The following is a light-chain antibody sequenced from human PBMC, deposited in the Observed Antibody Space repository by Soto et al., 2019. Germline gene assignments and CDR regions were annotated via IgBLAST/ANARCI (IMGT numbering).Light chain of an antibody. CDR3: SSYTSSNTPHYV. CDR2: GVS. Sequence: QYVLTQPASVSGSPGQSITISCTGTSSDVGGYNYVSWYQQHPGKAPKLMIYGVSNRPSGVSDRFSGSKSGNTASLTISGLQAEDEADYYCSSYTSSNTPHYVFGTGTKVTVL. CDR1: SSDVGGYNY. V-gene: IGLV2-14*01. J-gene: IGLJ1*01.